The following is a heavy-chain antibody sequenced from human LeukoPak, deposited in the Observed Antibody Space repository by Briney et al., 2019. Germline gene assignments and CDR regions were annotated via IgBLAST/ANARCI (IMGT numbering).Heavy chain of an antibody. Sequence: GRSLRLSCAASGFTFRNYGMHWVRQAPGKGLEWVGVATIDERSVFCADSVQGRFTISRDNSKNTLYLQMNSLTDEDTAVYYCAKKWGVGTTTLDYFDYWGQGTLVTVSS. D-gene: IGHD1-26*01. CDR3: AKKWGVGTTTLDYFDY. CDR1: GFTFRNYG. V-gene: IGHV3-30*18. CDR2: ATIDERSV. J-gene: IGHJ4*02.